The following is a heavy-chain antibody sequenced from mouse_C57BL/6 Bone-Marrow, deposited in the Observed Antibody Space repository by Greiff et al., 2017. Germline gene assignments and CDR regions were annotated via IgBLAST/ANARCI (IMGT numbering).Heavy chain of an antibody. V-gene: IGHV1-15*01. CDR3: TRPYYDYGRGYYAMDY. CDR2: IDPETGGT. D-gene: IGHD2-4*01. CDR1: GYTFTDYE. J-gene: IGHJ4*01. Sequence: VQLQQSGAELVRPGASVTLSCKASGYTFTDYEMHWVKQTPVHGLEWIGAIDPETGGTAYNQKFKGKAILTADKTSSTAYMELRSLTSEDSAVYYCTRPYYDYGRGYYAMDYWGQGTSVTVSS.